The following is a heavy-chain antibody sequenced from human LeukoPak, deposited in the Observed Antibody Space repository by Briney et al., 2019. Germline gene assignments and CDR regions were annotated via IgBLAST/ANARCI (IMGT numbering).Heavy chain of an antibody. Sequence: GGSLRLSCAASGFTFSSYAMHWVRQAPGEGLEYVSAISSNGGSTYCADSVKGRFTISRDNSKNTLFLQMGSLRVEDMAVYYCARGLRAYYYYGMDVWGQGTTVTVSS. D-gene: IGHD3-3*01. J-gene: IGHJ6*02. CDR3: ARGLRAYYYYGMDV. V-gene: IGHV3-64*02. CDR2: ISSNGGST. CDR1: GFTFSSYA.